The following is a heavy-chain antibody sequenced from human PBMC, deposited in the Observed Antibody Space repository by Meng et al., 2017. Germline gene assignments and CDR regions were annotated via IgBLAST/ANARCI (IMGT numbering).Heavy chain of an antibody. D-gene: IGHD6-6*01. V-gene: IGHV3-11*01. Sequence: GQAVVSGGGLGKPGGALRLSCAAFGFTFSDYYISWIRQAPGKGLEWVSYISSSGSTIYYADPVKGRFTISRDNAKNSLYLQMNSLRAEDTAVYYCARGGAARPPDYWGQGTLVTVSS. CDR2: ISSSGSTI. CDR3: ARGGAARPPDY. J-gene: IGHJ4*02. CDR1: GFTFSDYY.